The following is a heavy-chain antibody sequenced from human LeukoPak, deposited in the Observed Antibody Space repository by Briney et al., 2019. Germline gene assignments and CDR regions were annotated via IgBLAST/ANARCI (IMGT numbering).Heavy chain of an antibody. D-gene: IGHD3-10*01. CDR1: GYSFTSYW. CDR2: IYPGDSDT. J-gene: IGHJ6*04. V-gene: IGHV5-51*01. CDR3: ARRTMVRGSEDYYYYGMDV. Sequence: GESLKISCKGSGYSFTSYWIGWVRQMPGKGLEWMGIIYPGDSDTSYSPSFQGQVTISADKSISTAYLQWSSLKASDTAMYYCARRTMVRGSEDYYYYGMDVWGKGTTVTVSS.